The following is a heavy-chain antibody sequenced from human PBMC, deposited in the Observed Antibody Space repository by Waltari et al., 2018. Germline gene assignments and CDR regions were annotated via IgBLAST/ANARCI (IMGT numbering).Heavy chain of an antibody. V-gene: IGHV1-69*05. Sequence: QVQLVQSGAEVKKPGSSVKVSCKASGGTFSSYAISWVRQAPGQGLEWMGGIIPIFCTGNDAQKFQGRVTITTDESTSTAYMELSSLRSEDTAVYYCARTGVTFGGVIVHYYYYGMDVWGQGNPGHRLL. J-gene: IGHJ6*02. CDR1: GGTFSSYA. CDR2: IIPIFCTG. D-gene: IGHD3-16*02. CDR3: ARTGVTFGGVIVHYYYYGMDV.